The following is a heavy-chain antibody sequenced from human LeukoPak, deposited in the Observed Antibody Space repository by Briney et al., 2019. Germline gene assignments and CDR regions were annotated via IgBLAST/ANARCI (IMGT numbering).Heavy chain of an antibody. V-gene: IGHV5-51*01. CDR3: ARQRDGYSYDY. CDR2: IYPGDSDT. CDR1: GYSFIRYW. J-gene: IGHJ4*02. D-gene: IGHD5-24*01. Sequence: PGESLKISCKGSGYSFIRYWIGWVRQMPGKGLEWKGIIYPGDSDTRYSPSFQGQVTISVDKSISIAYLQWSSLKASDTAMYYCARQRDGYSYDYWGQGTLVTVSS.